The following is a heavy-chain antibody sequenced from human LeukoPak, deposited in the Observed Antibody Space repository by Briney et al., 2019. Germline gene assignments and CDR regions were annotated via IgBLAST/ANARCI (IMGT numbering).Heavy chain of an antibody. CDR2: ISYDGSNK. Sequence: GGSLRLSCAASTFALSRYAMHWVRQAPGKGLEWVAVISYDGSNKYYADSVKGRFTISRDNSKNTLYLQMNSLRAEDTAVYYCARDRQQHHTGFDYWGQGTLVTVSS. V-gene: IGHV3-30-3*01. CDR3: ARDRQQHHTGFDY. J-gene: IGHJ4*02. CDR1: TFALSRYA. D-gene: IGHD6-13*01.